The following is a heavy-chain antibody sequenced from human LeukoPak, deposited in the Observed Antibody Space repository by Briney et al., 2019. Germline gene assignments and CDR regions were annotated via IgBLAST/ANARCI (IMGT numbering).Heavy chain of an antibody. V-gene: IGHV3-23*01. CDR1: GFTFSSYA. Sequence: GGSLRLSCAASGFTFSSYAMSWVRQAPGKGLEWVSAISGSGGSTYYADSVKGRFTLSRDNSKNTLYLQMNSLRAEDTAVYYCAKDRRWSYDFWSGYYRLDYWGQGTLVTVSS. CDR3: AKDRRWSYDFWSGYYRLDY. J-gene: IGHJ4*02. D-gene: IGHD3-3*01. CDR2: ISGSGGST.